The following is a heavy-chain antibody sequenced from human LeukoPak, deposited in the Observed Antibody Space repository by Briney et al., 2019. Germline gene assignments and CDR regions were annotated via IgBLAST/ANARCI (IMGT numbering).Heavy chain of an antibody. CDR1: GFTFSSYA. D-gene: IGHD5-18*01. CDR3: ASFSGYSYGYGY. V-gene: IGHV3-23*01. J-gene: IGHJ4*02. Sequence: GGSLRLSCAASGFTFSSYAMSWVRQAPGKGLEWVSAISGSGDSTYYADSVKGRFTISRDNSKNTLYLQMNSLRAEDTAVYYCASFSGYSYGYGYWGQGTLVTVSS. CDR2: ISGSGDST.